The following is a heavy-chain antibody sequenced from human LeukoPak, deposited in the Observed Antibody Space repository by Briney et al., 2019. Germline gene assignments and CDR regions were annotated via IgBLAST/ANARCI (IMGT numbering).Heavy chain of an antibody. V-gene: IGHV3-9*01. D-gene: IGHD6-13*01. J-gene: IGHJ5*02. Sequence: PGGSLRLSCAASGFTFDDYAMHWVRQAPGKGLEWVSGISWNSGSIGYADSVKGRFTISRDNAKNSLYLQMNSLRAEDTAVYYCASQAGYSSSWKTWGQGTLVTVSS. CDR2: ISWNSGSI. CDR3: ASQAGYSSSWKT. CDR1: GFTFDDYA.